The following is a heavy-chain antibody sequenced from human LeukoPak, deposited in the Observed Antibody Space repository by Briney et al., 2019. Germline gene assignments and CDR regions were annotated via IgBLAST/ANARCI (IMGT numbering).Heavy chain of an antibody. D-gene: IGHD4-11*01. CDR3: ARDLQENGMDV. CDR1: GFTFSSYA. J-gene: IGHJ6*02. CDR2: ISYDGSNK. V-gene: IGHV3-30-3*01. Sequence: GGSLRLSCAASGFTFSSYAMHWVRQAPGKGLEWVAVISYDGSNKYYADSVKGRFTISRDNSKNTLYLQMNSLRAEDTAVYYCARDLQENGMDVWGRGTTVTVSS.